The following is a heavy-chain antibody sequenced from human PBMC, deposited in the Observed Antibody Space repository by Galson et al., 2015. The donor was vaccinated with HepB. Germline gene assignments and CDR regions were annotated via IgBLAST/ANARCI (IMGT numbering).Heavy chain of an antibody. CDR1: GYTLTELS. CDR2: FDPEDGET. J-gene: IGHJ4*02. D-gene: IGHD5-18*01. V-gene: IGHV1-24*01. CDR3: ATDGNGYSYGQGGFDY. Sequence: SVKVSCKVSGYTLTELSMHWVRQAPGKGLEWMGGFDPEDGETIYAQKFQGRVTMTEDTSTDTAYMELSSLRSEDTAVYYCATDGNGYSYGQGGFDYWGQGTLVTVSS.